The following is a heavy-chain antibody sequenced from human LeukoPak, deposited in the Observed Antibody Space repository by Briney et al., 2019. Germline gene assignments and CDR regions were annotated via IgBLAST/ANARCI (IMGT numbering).Heavy chain of an antibody. Sequence: PSETLSLTCTVSGGSISSFYWSWIRQPPGKGLEWIGYIYYSGSTNYNPSLKSRVTISVDTSKNQFSLKLSSATAADTAVYYCATGGYQLLADAFDIWGQGTMVTVSS. CDR3: ATGGYQLLADAFDI. D-gene: IGHD2-2*01. J-gene: IGHJ3*02. CDR2: IYYSGST. V-gene: IGHV4-59*01. CDR1: GGSISSFY.